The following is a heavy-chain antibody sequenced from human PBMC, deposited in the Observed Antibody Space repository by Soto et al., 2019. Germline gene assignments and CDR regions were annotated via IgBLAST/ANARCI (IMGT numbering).Heavy chain of an antibody. D-gene: IGHD1-26*01. V-gene: IGHV1-18*01. J-gene: IGHJ6*02. CDR1: GYTYTSNG. Sequence: ASVKLSCTASGYTYTSNGISWVRQAPGQGLEWMGWISAYNGNTNYAQKLQGRVTMTTDTSTSTAYMELRSLRSDDTAVYYCAREGSRPYYYYGMDVWGQGTTVTVSS. CDR2: ISAYNGNT. CDR3: AREGSRPYYYYGMDV.